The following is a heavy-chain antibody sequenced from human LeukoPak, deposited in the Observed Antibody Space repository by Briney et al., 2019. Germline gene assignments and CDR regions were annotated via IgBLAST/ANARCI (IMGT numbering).Heavy chain of an antibody. D-gene: IGHD2-2*01. CDR2: IYHSGST. CDR3: ARAGGEGIVVVPAAVQFDY. Sequence: SETLSLTCAVSGYSISSGYYRGWIRQPPGKGLEWIGSIYHSGSTYYNPSLKSRVTISVDTSKNQSSLKLSSVTAADTAVYYCARAGGEGIVVVPAAVQFDYWGQGTLVTVSS. CDR1: GYSISSGYY. V-gene: IGHV4-38-2*01. J-gene: IGHJ4*02.